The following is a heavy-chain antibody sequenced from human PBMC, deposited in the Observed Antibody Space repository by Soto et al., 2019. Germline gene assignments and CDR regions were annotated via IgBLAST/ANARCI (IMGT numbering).Heavy chain of an antibody. CDR3: TTGLSNGYYNFDY. CDR2: IKGEGDGGTT. D-gene: IGHD2-21*01. V-gene: IGHV3-15*01. J-gene: IGHJ4*02. CDR1: GFTFSNAW. Sequence: GGSLSLSCAASGFTFSNAWMRWVRQAPGKGLEWVGRIKGEGDGGTTDYAAPVKGIITISRDHSKDTLYLQMNSLKTEDTAVYYCTTGLSNGYYNFDYWGQGT.